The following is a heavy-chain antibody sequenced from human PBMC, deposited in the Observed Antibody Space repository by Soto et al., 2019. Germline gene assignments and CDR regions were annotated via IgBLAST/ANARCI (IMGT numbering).Heavy chain of an antibody. J-gene: IGHJ4*02. V-gene: IGHV4-59*01. Sequence: NPSETLSLTCTVSGGSISSYYWSWIRQPPGKGLEWIGYIYYSGSTNYNPSLKSRVTISVDTSKNQFSLKLSSVTAADTAVYYCARAPTTVTTGRSRFDYWGQGTLVTVSS. CDR2: IYYSGST. CDR3: ARAPTTVTTGRSRFDY. D-gene: IGHD4-17*01. CDR1: GGSISSYY.